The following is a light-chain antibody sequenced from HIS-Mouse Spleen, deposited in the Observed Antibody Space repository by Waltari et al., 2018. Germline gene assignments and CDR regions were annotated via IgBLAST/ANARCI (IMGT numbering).Light chain of an antibody. V-gene: IGLV3-25*03. CDR1: GLPKQY. J-gene: IGLJ2*01. CDR3: QSADSSGTYVV. CDR2: KDT. Sequence: SSDLTPPPAVAVSPGQTARIPCSGDGLPKQYADWYQQKPGQAPVLVIYKDTERPPGIPERFSGSSSGTTVTLTISGVQAEDEADYYCQSADSSGTYVVFGGGTKLTVL.